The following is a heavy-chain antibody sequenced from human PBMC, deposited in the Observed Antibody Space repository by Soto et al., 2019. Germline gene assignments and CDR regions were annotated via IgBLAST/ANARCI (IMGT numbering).Heavy chain of an antibody. CDR2: IYHSGST. CDR1: GGSISSGGYS. D-gene: IGHD3-22*01. CDR3: ARAFTYYYDSSGYPWFDP. Sequence: SETLSLTCAVSGGSISSGGYSWSWIRQPPGKGLEWIGYIYHSGSTYYNPSLKSRVTISVDTSKNQFSLKLSSVTAADTAVYYCARAFTYYYDSSGYPWFDPWGQGTLVTVS. V-gene: IGHV4-30-2*02. J-gene: IGHJ5*02.